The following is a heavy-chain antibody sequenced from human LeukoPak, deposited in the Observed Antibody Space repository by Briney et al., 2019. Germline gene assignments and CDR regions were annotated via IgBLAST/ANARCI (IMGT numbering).Heavy chain of an antibody. CDR2: INPNSGGT. CDR1: GYTFTGYY. Sequence: ASVKVSCKASGYTFTGYYMHWVRQAPGQGLEWMGWINPNSGGTNYAQKFQGRVTMTRDTSISTAYMELSRLRSDDTAVYYCARDSTGYGYEEWYWGQGTLVTVSS. CDR3: ARDSTGYGYEEWY. V-gene: IGHV1-2*02. D-gene: IGHD5-18*01. J-gene: IGHJ4*02.